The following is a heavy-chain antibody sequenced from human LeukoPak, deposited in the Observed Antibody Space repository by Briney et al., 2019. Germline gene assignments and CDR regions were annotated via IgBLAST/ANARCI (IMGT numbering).Heavy chain of an antibody. Sequence: PGRSLRLSCAASGFTFSSYAMHWVRQAPGKGLEWVAVISYDGSNKYYADSVKGRFTISRDNSKNTLYLQMNSLRAEDTAVYYCARHVAGDYGGTIDYWGQGTLVTVSS. CDR1: GFTFSSYA. J-gene: IGHJ4*02. V-gene: IGHV3-30-3*01. CDR3: ARHVAGDYGGTIDY. CDR2: ISYDGSNK. D-gene: IGHD4-17*01.